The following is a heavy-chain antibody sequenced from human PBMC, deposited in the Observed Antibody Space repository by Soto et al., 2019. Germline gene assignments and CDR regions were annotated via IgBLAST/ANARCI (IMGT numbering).Heavy chain of an antibody. CDR1: GYTFTSYA. J-gene: IGHJ4*02. D-gene: IGHD3-22*01. CDR3: ARGSGYYYWDDY. V-gene: IGHV1-3*05. CDR2: INAGNGNT. Sequence: QVQLVQSGAEEKKPGASVKVSCKASGYTFTSYAMHWVRQAPGQRLEWMGWINAGNGNTRYSQKFQGRVTITSDTFASTAYMELSSLRSEDTAVYYCARGSGYYYWDDYWGQGTLVTVAS.